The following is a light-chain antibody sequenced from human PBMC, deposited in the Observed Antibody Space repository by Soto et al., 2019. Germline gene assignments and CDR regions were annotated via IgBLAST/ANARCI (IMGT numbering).Light chain of an antibody. Sequence: EIVLTQSPGTLSLSPGDRATLSCRASQSVSSNLAWYQQRPGQAPRLLIYGASSRAAGIPDRFSGSGSGTDFTLTISRLEPEDFAVYYCQQYGSSPWTFGQGTKVDNK. CDR3: QQYGSSPWT. V-gene: IGKV3-20*01. J-gene: IGKJ1*01. CDR2: GAS. CDR1: QSVSSN.